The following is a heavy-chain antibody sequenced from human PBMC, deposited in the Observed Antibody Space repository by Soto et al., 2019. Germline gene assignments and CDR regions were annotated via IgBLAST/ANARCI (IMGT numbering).Heavy chain of an antibody. J-gene: IGHJ6*02. V-gene: IGHV3-7*01. CDR1: GFTFSSYW. CDR2: IKQDGSEK. CDR3: ARATVVGATFRSNYYYGMDV. D-gene: IGHD1-26*01. Sequence: GGSLRLSCAASGFTFSSYWMSWVRQAPGKGLEWVANIKQDGSEKYYVDSVKGRFTISRDNAKNSLYLQMNSLRAEDTAVYYCARATVVGATFRSNYYYGMDVWGQGTTVTVS.